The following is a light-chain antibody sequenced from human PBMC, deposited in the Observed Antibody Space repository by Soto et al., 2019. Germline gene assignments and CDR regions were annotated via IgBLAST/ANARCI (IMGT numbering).Light chain of an antibody. CDR2: DVS. CDR1: SSDVGGFNY. CDR3: SSYTSSNTLV. Sequence: QSVLTQPASVSGSPGQAITISCTGTSSDVGGFNYVSWYQQYPVKAPKLMIYDVSNRPSGVSNRFSGSKSDNTASLTISGLQAEDEADYYCSSYTSSNTLVFGGGTKVTVL. J-gene: IGLJ2*01. V-gene: IGLV2-14*01.